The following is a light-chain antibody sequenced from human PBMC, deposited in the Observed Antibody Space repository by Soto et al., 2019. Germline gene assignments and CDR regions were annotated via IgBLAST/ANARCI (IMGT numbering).Light chain of an antibody. CDR3: QQRFNWALT. J-gene: IGKJ4*01. CDR2: DAS. V-gene: IGKV3-11*01. CDR1: QSIASS. Sequence: EIVLTQSPATLSLSPGDRATLSCRASQSIASSLAWYQQNPGQAPRLLIYDASNRATGIPARFSGGGSGTDFTLTISNLEPEDFAVYYCQQRFNWALTFGGGTKVEIK.